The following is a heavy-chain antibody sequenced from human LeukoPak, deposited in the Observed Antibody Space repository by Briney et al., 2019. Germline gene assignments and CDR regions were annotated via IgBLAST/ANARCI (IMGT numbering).Heavy chain of an antibody. D-gene: IGHD3-3*01. CDR2: IDWSGGRT. V-gene: IGHV3-20*04. Sequence: PGGSLRLSCAASGFTFGDYGMTWVRQVPGKGPEWVSGIDWSGGRTGYADSVKRRFTISRDNAKTSLYLQMNSLRAEDTALYYCATGLSGLSDTFVIWGQGTMVSVSS. CDR3: ATGLSGLSDTFVI. J-gene: IGHJ3*02. CDR1: GFTFGDYG.